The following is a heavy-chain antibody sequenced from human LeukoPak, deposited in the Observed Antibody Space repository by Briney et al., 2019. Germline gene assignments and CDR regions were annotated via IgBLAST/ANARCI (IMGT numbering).Heavy chain of an antibody. J-gene: IGHJ4*02. V-gene: IGHV1-8*01. CDR1: GYTFTSYD. CDR3: ARDRMMGFLEWLKSDYFDY. CDR2: MNPNSGNT. D-gene: IGHD3-3*01. Sequence: ASVKVSCKASGYTFTSYDINWVRQATGQGLEWMGWMNPNSGNTGYAQKFQGRVTMTRNTSISTAYMELSSLRSEDTAVYYCARDRMMGFLEWLKSDYFDYWGQGTLVTVSS.